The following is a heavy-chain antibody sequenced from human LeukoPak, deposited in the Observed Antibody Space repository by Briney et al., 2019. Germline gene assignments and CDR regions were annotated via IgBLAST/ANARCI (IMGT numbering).Heavy chain of an antibody. CDR3: AKGQYYLDAFDI. V-gene: IGHV3-23*01. Sequence: GRSLRLSRAASGFTFSSSAMSWVRQAPGKGLEWVSAISGSGGSTYYADSVKGRFTISRDNSKNTLYMQMNSLRAEDTAVYYCAKGQYYLDAFDIWGQGTMVTVSS. J-gene: IGHJ3*02. CDR1: GFTFSSSA. D-gene: IGHD2/OR15-2a*01. CDR2: ISGSGGST.